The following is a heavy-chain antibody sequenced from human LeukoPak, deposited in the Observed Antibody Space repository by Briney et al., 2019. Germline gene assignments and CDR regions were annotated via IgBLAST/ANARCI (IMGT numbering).Heavy chain of an antibody. J-gene: IGHJ3*02. CDR1: GYTFTGYY. CDR3: ATEPGIAVAGDDAFDI. CDR2: INPNSGGT. D-gene: IGHD6-19*01. V-gene: IGHV1-2*02. Sequence: GASVKVSCKASGYTFTGYYMHWVRQAPGQGLEWMGWINPNSGGTNYAQKFQGRVTMTRDTSISTAYMELSSLRSEDTAVYYCATEPGIAVAGDDAFDIWGQGTMVTVSS.